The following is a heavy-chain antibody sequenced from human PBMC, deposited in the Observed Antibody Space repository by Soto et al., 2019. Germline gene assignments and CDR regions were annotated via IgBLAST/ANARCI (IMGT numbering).Heavy chain of an antibody. CDR2: IYYTGST. Sequence: SETRCHRCTVSAGYISRYFWSWIRQPPGKGLEWIGYIYYTGSTNYNPSLKSRVTISVDTSKNQFSLQLSSVTAADTAVYYCATFTWYFDLWGRGTLVTVS. J-gene: IGHJ2*01. V-gene: IGHV4-59*01. CDR1: AGYISRYF. CDR3: ATFTWYFDL.